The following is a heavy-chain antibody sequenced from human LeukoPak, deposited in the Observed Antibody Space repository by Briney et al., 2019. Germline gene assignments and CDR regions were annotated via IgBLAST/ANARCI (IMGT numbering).Heavy chain of an antibody. V-gene: IGHV1-2*02. J-gene: IGHJ4*02. Sequence: ASVKVSCKASGYTFTGYYMHWVRQAPGQGLEWMGWINHNSGGTNYAQKFQGRVTMTRYTSISTAYMELSRLRSDDTAVYYCARDYYPSGWYGYWGQGTLVSLFS. CDR3: ARDYYPSGWYGY. CDR1: GYTFTGYY. D-gene: IGHD6-19*01. CDR2: INHNSGGT.